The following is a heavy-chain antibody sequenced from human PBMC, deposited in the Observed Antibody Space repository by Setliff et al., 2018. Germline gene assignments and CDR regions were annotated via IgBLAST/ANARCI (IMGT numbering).Heavy chain of an antibody. Sequence: GGSLRLSCAASGFTFSSYSMNWVRQAPGKGLEWVSFISSSSSYIYYADSVKGRFTISRDNAKNSLYLQMNSLRAEDTAVYYCARASWGTDYYFDYWGQGTLVTVSS. J-gene: IGHJ4*02. CDR1: GFTFSSYS. D-gene: IGHD1-1*01. CDR2: ISSSSSYI. CDR3: ARASWGTDYYFDY. V-gene: IGHV3-21*01.